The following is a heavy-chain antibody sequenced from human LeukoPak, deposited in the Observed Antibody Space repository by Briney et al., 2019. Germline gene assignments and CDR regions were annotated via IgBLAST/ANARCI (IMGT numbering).Heavy chain of an antibody. D-gene: IGHD3-3*01. Sequence: PSGTLPLTCAVSGVSVSSTNWWTWFRQPPGKGLEWIGEVHLDGRTNYNPSLTGRLTMSVDLYENHISLKLTSVTAADTAVYYCAREGGFYRPLDYSGQGTLVTVSS. CDR2: VHLDGRT. J-gene: IGHJ4*02. V-gene: IGHV4-4*02. CDR3: AREGGFYRPLDY. CDR1: GVSVSSTNW.